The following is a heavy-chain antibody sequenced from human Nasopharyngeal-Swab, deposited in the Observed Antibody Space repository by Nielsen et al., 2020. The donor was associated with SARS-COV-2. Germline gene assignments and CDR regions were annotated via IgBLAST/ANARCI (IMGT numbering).Heavy chain of an antibody. V-gene: IGHV1-69*01. CDR3: ASPVHYDILTGSEYGMDV. CDR2: IIPIFGTA. D-gene: IGHD3-9*01. Sequence: WVRQAPGQGLEWMGGIIPIFGTANYAQKFQGRVTITADESTSTAYMELSSLRSEDTAVYYCASPVHYDILTGSEYGMDVWGQGTTVTAP. J-gene: IGHJ6*02.